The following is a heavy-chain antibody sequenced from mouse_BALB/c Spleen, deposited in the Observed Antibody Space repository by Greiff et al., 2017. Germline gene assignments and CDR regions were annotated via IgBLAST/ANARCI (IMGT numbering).Heavy chain of an antibody. Sequence: QVHVKQSGPGLVAPSQSLSITCTVSWFSLTSYGVHWVRQPPGKGLEWLGVIWAGGSTNYNSALMSRLSISKDNSKSQVFLKMNSLQTDDTAMYYCARDQGYRYDGAWFAYWGQGTLVTVSA. CDR1: WFSLTSYG. CDR3: ARDQGYRYDGAWFAY. V-gene: IGHV2-9*02. CDR2: IWAGGST. D-gene: IGHD2-14*01. J-gene: IGHJ3*01.